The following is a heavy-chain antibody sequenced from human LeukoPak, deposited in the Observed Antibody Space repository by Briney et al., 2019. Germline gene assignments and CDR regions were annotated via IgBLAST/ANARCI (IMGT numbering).Heavy chain of an antibody. D-gene: IGHD3-3*01. CDR1: GGSFSGHY. Sequence: PSETLSLTCAVYGGSFSGHYWSWIRQPPGKGLEWIGEINHSGSTNYNPPLKSRVTISVDTSKNQFSLKLSSVTAADTAVYYCARVRGYDFWSGYSTSGFDYWGQGTLVTVSS. CDR3: ARVRGYDFWSGYSTSGFDY. V-gene: IGHV4-34*01. CDR2: INHSGST. J-gene: IGHJ4*02.